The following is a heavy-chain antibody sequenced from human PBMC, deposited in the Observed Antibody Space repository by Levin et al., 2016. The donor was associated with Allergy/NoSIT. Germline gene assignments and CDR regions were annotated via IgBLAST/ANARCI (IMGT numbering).Heavy chain of an antibody. J-gene: IGHJ6*03. CDR2: IYTSGST. D-gene: IGHD1-26*01. CDR3: ARHQGSRGGASYSYFYYIDV. Sequence: SETLSLTCTVSGGSISSGSYYWSWIRQPAGKGLEWIGRIYTSGSTNYNPSLKSRVTISVDTSKNQFSLRLSSVTAADTAVYYCARHQGSRGGASYSYFYYIDVWGKGITVTVSS. CDR1: GGSISSGSYY. V-gene: IGHV4-61*02.